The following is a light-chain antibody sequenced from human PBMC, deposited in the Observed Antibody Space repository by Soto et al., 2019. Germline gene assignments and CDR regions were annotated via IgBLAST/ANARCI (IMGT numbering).Light chain of an antibody. J-gene: IGKJ2*01. Sequence: DIPMTQSPDSLSASVGDRVTITCRASQSISTYLHWYQRKPGKAPKLLVHSVSNLQSGVPSRFTGSGSGTDFTLTISSLQPEDFATYFCQQSSSGPFTFGQGTKLEI. CDR3: QQSSSGPFT. CDR1: QSISTY. V-gene: IGKV1-39*01. CDR2: SVS.